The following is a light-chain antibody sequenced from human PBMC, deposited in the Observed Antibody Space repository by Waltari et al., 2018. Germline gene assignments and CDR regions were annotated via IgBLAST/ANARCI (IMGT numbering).Light chain of an antibody. CDR1: RSVLYNSNNKNY. J-gene: IGKJ5*01. CDR2: WAA. Sequence: EIVMTQSPDSLAVALGERAANNCKSSRSVLYNSNNKNYLAWYQQKPRQPPKLLINWAASRESGVPDRFSGSGSGTDFTLTISSLQAEDVAVYYCQQYYSSPISFGQGTRLEIK. CDR3: QQYYSSPIS. V-gene: IGKV4-1*01.